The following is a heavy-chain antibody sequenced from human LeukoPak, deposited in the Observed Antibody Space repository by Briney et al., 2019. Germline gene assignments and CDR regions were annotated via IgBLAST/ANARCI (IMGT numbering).Heavy chain of an antibody. CDR1: GYTFTGYY. D-gene: IGHD2-2*01. CDR2: PNPSSGGA. Sequence: ASVKVSCKTSGYTFTGYYLHWVRQAPGQGLEWMGWPNPSSGGAGSALMFQGRVSMTRDTSTSTAYMELSRLTSDDTAVYYCVRGSCSSTICYIDYWGQGTLVTVSS. CDR3: VRGSCSSTICYIDY. V-gene: IGHV1-2*02. J-gene: IGHJ4*02.